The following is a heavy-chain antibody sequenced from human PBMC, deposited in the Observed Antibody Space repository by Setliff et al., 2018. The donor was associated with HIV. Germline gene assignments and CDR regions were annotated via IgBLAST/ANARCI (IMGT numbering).Heavy chain of an antibody. Sequence: PSETLSLTCTVSGGSISSSSYYWGWIRQPPGKGLEWIGSGHYTGNTYTSPSLKSRATISLDASKNKTSLKLTSVTSADTAVYYCAREGDGIDFWGQGTLVTVSS. CDR2: GHYTGNT. V-gene: IGHV4-39*02. CDR3: AREGDGIDF. J-gene: IGHJ4*02. D-gene: IGHD2-21*02. CDR1: GGSISSSSYY.